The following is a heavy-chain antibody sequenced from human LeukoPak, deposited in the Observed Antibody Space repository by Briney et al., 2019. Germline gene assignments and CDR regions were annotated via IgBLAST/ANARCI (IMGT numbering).Heavy chain of an antibody. Sequence: ASVKVSCKASGYTFTGYYMHWVRQAPGQGLEWMGWINPNSGGTNYAQKFQGRVTMTRDTSISTAYVELSRLRSDDTAVYYCARGYRPYYDFWSGYYDYYYYYYMDVWGKGTTVTVSS. J-gene: IGHJ6*03. CDR3: ARGYRPYYDFWSGYYDYYYYYYMDV. V-gene: IGHV1-2*02. CDR2: INPNSGGT. CDR1: GYTFTGYY. D-gene: IGHD3-3*01.